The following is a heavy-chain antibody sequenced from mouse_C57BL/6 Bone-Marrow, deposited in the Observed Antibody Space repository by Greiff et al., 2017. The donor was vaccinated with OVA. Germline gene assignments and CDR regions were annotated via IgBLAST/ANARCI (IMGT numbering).Heavy chain of an antibody. J-gene: IGHJ3*01. CDR1: GYTFTSYG. CDR3: ARDGAY. D-gene: IGHD2-3*01. V-gene: IGHV1-81*01. Sequence: VQLQQSGAELARPGASVKLSCTASGYTFTSYGISWVKQTTGQGLEWIGEIYPRSGNTYYTEKFKGKATLTADKSYSTAYMELRSLTSADSEVYFCARDGAYWGRGTGATVSA. CDR2: IYPRSGNT.